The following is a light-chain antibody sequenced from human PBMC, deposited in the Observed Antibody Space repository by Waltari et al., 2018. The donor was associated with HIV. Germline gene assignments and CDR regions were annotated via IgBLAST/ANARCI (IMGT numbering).Light chain of an antibody. CDR1: QSVSSY. J-gene: IGKJ3*01. CDR2: DAS. Sequence: EIVLTQSAATLSLAPGESATLSCRASQSVSSYLAWYQQKPGQAPRLLSYDASNRATGIPARFSGSGSGTDFTLTISSLEPEYFAVYYCQQRSNWPPFTFGPGTKVDIK. V-gene: IGKV3-11*01. CDR3: QQRSNWPPFT.